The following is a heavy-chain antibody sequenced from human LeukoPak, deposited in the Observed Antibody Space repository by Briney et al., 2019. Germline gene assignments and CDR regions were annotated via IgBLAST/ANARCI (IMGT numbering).Heavy chain of an antibody. V-gene: IGHV1-58*01. J-gene: IGHJ4*02. D-gene: IGHD3-22*01. CDR1: GFTFTSSA. Sequence: SVKVSCKASGFTFTSSAVQWVRQARGQRLEWIGWIVVGSGNTNYAQKFQERVTITRDMSTSTAYMELSSLRSEDTAVYYCAASPDYYDSSGYSDYFDYWGQGTLVTVSS. CDR3: AASPDYYDSSGYSDYFDY. CDR2: IVVGSGNT.